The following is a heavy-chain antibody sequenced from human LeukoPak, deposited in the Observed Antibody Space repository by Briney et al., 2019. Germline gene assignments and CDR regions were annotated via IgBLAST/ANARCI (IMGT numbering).Heavy chain of an antibody. D-gene: IGHD1-14*01. CDR3: ARHNPLWGY. Sequence: PGGSLRLSCAASGFTFSSYWMSWVRQAPGKGLESVANIKPDGSEKYYVDSVKGRFTISRDNAKNSLYLQMRSLRVEDTALYFCARHNPLWGYWGQGTLVTVSS. CDR2: IKPDGSEK. J-gene: IGHJ4*02. V-gene: IGHV3-7*04. CDR1: GFTFSSYW.